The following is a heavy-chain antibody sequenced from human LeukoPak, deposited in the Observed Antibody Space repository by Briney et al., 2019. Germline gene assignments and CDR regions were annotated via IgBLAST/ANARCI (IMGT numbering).Heavy chain of an antibody. CDR3: ARAKYYYDSSGYSFDY. V-gene: IGHV4-4*07. Sequence: SETLSLTCTVSGGSISSYYWSWIRQPAGKGLEWIGRIYTSGSTNYNPSLKSRVTMSVDTSKNQFSLKLSSVTAADTAVYYCARAKYYYDSSGYSFDYWGQGTLVTVSS. CDR1: GGSISSYY. CDR2: IYTSGST. D-gene: IGHD3-22*01. J-gene: IGHJ4*02.